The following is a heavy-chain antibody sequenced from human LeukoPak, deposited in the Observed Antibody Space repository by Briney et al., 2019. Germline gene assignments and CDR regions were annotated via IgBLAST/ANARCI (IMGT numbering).Heavy chain of an antibody. CDR3: ARDRRYCSSTSCLNWFDP. CDR2: ISAYNGNT. J-gene: IGHJ5*02. Sequence: ASVKVSCKASGYTFTSYGISWVRQAPGQGLEWMGWISAYNGNTNYAQKLQGRVTMTTDTSTSTAYMELRSLRSDDTAVYYCARDRRYCSSTSCLNWFDPWGQGTLVTVSS. CDR1: GYTFTSYG. D-gene: IGHD2-2*01. V-gene: IGHV1-18*01.